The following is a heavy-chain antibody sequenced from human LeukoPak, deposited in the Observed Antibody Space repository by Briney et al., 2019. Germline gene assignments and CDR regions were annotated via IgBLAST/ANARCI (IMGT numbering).Heavy chain of an antibody. CDR2: IKNDGSDK. Sequence: GGSLRLSCEASGFSFSAAWMTWVRQAPGKGLEWVATIKNDGSDKYYVDSVKGRFTLSRDNAKNLVYLQMNSLRVEDTAVYYCARDPAAWDYWGQGTLVTVSS. CDR3: ARDPAAWDY. V-gene: IGHV3-7*01. D-gene: IGHD6-13*01. CDR1: GFSFSAAW. J-gene: IGHJ4*02.